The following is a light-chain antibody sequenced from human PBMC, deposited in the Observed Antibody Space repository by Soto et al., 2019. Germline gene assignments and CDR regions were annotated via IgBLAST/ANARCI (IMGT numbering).Light chain of an antibody. Sequence: QSALTQSPSASGSPGQSVTISCTGTSSDVGDYNYVSWYQQPPGKAPKLMIYEVSKRPSGVPDRFSGSKSGNTASLTVSGLQAEDEAEYYGSSYAGNNNYVFGTGTKVTVL. V-gene: IGLV2-8*01. CDR3: SSYAGNNNYV. CDR1: SSDVGDYNY. CDR2: EVS. J-gene: IGLJ1*01.